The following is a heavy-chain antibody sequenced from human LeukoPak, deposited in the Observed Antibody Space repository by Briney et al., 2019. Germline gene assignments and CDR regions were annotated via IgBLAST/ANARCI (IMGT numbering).Heavy chain of an antibody. D-gene: IGHD3-3*01. J-gene: IGHJ4*02. V-gene: IGHV3-30*02. CDR1: GFTFSSYG. CDR2: ILSDGSKE. Sequence: SGGSLRLSCAASGFTFSSYGMHWVRQAPGKGLEWVAVILSDGSKEFYTDSVKGRFTISRDNSKNTLYLQMNSLRAEDTAVYYCAKNLEGGVYDFWSGQTDYWGQGTLVTVSS. CDR3: AKNLEGGVYDFWSGQTDY.